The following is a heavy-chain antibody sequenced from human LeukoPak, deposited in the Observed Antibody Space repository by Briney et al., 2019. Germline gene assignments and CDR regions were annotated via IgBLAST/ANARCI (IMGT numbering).Heavy chain of an antibody. CDR2: IYYSGST. D-gene: IGHD6-13*01. V-gene: IGHV4-59*08. CDR3: ARHDGSSWYYAFDV. J-gene: IGHJ3*01. Sequence: PSEALSLTCTVSGVSISSYHWSWIRQPPGKGLEWIGYIYYSGSTNYSPSLKSRVTISLDTSKNQFSLKLSSVTAADTAVYYCARHDGSSWYYAFDVWGQGTMVTVSS. CDR1: GVSISSYH.